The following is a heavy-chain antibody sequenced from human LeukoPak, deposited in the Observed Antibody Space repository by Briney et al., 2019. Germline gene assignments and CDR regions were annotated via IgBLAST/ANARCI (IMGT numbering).Heavy chain of an antibody. Sequence: GGSLRLSCAASGFTFSSYAMSWVRQAPGKGLEWVSAISGSGGSTYYADSVKGRFTISRDNSKNTLYLQMNSLRAEDTAVYYCAKRGYYYDSSASHYFDYWGQGTLVTVSS. J-gene: IGHJ4*02. D-gene: IGHD3-22*01. CDR1: GFTFSSYA. CDR3: AKRGYYYDSSASHYFDY. V-gene: IGHV3-23*01. CDR2: ISGSGGST.